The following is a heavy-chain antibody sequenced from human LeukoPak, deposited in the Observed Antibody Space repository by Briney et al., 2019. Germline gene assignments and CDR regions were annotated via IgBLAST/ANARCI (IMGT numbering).Heavy chain of an antibody. D-gene: IGHD6-25*01. V-gene: IGHV1-3*01. J-gene: IGHJ4*02. CDR3: ARSLCSSSGCPIDY. CDR2: INAGNGNT. Sequence: ASVKVSCKASGYTFTSYAMHWVRQAPGLRLEWMGWINAGNGNTKYSQKFQGRVTMTRDTSTTTVYMELSSLRSEDTAVYYCARSLCSSSGCPIDYWGQGTLVTVSS. CDR1: GYTFTSYA.